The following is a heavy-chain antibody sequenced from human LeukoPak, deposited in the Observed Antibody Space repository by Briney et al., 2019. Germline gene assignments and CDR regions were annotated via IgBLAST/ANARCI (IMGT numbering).Heavy chain of an antibody. CDR1: GFTFSSYA. CDR3: ARDPADSSGYPYY. D-gene: IGHD3-22*01. V-gene: IGHV3-30-3*01. J-gene: IGHJ4*02. Sequence: GRSLRLSCAASGFTFSSYAMHWVRQAPGKGLEWVAVISYDGSNKYYADSVKGRFTISRDNSKNTLYLQMNSLRAEDTAVYYCARDPADSSGYPYYWGQGTLVTVSS. CDR2: ISYDGSNK.